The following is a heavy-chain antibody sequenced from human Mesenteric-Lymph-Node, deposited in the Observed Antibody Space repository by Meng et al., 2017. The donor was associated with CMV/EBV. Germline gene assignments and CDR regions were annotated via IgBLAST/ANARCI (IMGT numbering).Heavy chain of an antibody. CDR1: GFTFGTYT. D-gene: IGHD4-23*01. CDR3: ASGYSVYYGMDV. V-gene: IGHV3-48*04. J-gene: IGHJ6*02. CDR2: ISFSSHSV. Sequence: GESLKISCAASGFTFGTYTMMWVRQAPGKGLEWVSYISFSSHSVYYGDSVKGRFTVSRDNAKNSLYLQMSSLRAEDTAVYYCASGYSVYYGMDVWGQGTTVTVSS.